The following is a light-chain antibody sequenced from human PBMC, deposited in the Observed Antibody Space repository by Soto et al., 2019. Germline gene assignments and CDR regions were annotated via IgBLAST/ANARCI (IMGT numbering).Light chain of an antibody. J-gene: IGKJ2*01. CDR3: QQYGNSPYA. CDR2: GAS. V-gene: IGKV3-20*01. Sequence: EIVLTQSPGTLSLSPGERATLSCRASQSVSSNYLAWYQQKSGQAPRLLIYGASSRATGIPDRFSGSGSGRDFTLTISKLEPEGFAVYYCQQYGNSPYAFGQGNELDI. CDR1: QSVSSNY.